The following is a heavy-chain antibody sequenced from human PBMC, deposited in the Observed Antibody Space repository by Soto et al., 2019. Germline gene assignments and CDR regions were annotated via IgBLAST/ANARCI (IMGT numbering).Heavy chain of an antibody. CDR3: ARPREIYYYYYGMDA. CDR2: ISYDGRND. Sequence: QVQLVESGGGVVQPGRSLRLSCVASGFAFRSHVMHWVRQAPGKGLEWVATISYDGRNDYYADSVNGRFTISRDNSKSKLLLQMNSLRREDTAVYYCARPREIYYYYYGMDAWGQGTTVSVSS. J-gene: IGHJ6*02. CDR1: GFAFRSHV. D-gene: IGHD1-26*01. V-gene: IGHV3-30-3*01.